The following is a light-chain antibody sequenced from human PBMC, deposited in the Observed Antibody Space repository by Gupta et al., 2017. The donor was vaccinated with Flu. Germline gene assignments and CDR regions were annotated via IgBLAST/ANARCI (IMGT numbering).Light chain of an antibody. CDR2: DAS. V-gene: IGKV3-11*01. J-gene: IGKJ1*01. Sequence: VLTQSPGTLSLSPGERATRSCRASQSVNNYIAWYQQKPGQAPMLLIYDASNRAAGTPPRFRGRRSWTDFTLTISSLEPEDSSIYYCHQRSNWQAFGQGTKVENK. CDR1: QSVNNY. CDR3: HQRSNWQA.